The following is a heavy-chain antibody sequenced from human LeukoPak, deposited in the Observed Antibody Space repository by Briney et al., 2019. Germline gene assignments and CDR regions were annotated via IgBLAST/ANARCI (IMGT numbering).Heavy chain of an antibody. CDR1: GYTFTGYY. CDR3: ATNNRYSGSYLDY. D-gene: IGHD1-26*01. Sequence: GASVKVSCKASGYTFTGYYMHWVRQAPGQGLEWMGGFDPEDGETIYAQKFQGRVTMTEDTSTDTAYMELSSLRSEDTAVYYCATNNRYSGSYLDYWGQGTLVTVSS. J-gene: IGHJ4*02. CDR2: FDPEDGET. V-gene: IGHV1-24*01.